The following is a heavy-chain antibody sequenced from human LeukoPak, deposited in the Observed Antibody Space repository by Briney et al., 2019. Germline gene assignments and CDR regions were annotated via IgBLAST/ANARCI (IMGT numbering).Heavy chain of an antibody. CDR3: AREDRTIDAFDI. CDR1: GGTFSSYA. J-gene: IGHJ3*02. D-gene: IGHD3-9*01. Sequence: SVKVSCKASGGTFSSYAISWVRQAPGQGLEWMGGIIPIFGTANYAQKFQGRVTITTDESTSTAYMELSSLGSEDTAVYYCAREDRTIDAFDIWGQGTMVTVSS. V-gene: IGHV1-69*05. CDR2: IIPIFGTA.